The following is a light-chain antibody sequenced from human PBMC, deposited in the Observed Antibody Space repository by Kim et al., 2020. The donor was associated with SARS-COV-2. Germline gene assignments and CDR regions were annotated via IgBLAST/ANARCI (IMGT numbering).Light chain of an antibody. Sequence: SVGDRVTITCQASQDISNYLNWYQKKTGKAPKLLIYDASNLETGVPSRFSGSGSGTDFTFTISSLQPEDIATYYCQQYDNPPRTVTFGGGTKLEI. J-gene: IGKJ4*01. CDR1: QDISNY. CDR2: DAS. CDR3: QQYDNPPRTVT. V-gene: IGKV1-33*01.